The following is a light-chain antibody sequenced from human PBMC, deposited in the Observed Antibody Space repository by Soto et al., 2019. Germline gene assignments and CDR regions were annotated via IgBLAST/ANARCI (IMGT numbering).Light chain of an antibody. V-gene: IGLV1-47*01. Sequence: QPVLTQSPSASGTPGQRVTISCSGSSSNIGRNYVYWYQRLPGTAPTLLINRNNQRPSGVPDRFSGSKSGTSASLAISGLRSEDEADYYCATWDDSLSGRVFGGGTQLTVL. CDR1: SSNIGRNY. CDR3: ATWDDSLSGRV. CDR2: RNN. J-gene: IGLJ3*02.